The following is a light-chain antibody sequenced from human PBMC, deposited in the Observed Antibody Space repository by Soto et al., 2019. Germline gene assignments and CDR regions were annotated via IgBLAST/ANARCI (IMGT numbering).Light chain of an antibody. J-gene: IGKJ1*01. Sequence: EIVMTQSPATLSVSPGARAPLSCRASQSVSSNLAWYQQKPGQAPRLLIYGASTRATGIPARFSGSGSGTEFTLTITSLQSEDFAVYYCHQYNGWPRTFGQGTKVDNK. CDR1: QSVSSN. V-gene: IGKV3-15*01. CDR3: HQYNGWPRT. CDR2: GAS.